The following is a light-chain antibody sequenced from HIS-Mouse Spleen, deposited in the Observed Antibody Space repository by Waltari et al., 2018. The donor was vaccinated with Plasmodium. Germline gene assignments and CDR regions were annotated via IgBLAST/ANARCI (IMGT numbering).Light chain of an antibody. V-gene: IGLV3-10*01. CDR1: ALPQNY. Sequence: SYELTQPPSVSVSPGQTPRITCSGDALPQNYAYWYQQKSGQAPVLVIYEDSKRPSGIPERFSGSSSGTMATLTISGAQVEDEADYYCYSTDSSGNHRVFGGGTKLTVL. J-gene: IGLJ3*02. CDR2: EDS. CDR3: YSTDSSGNHRV.